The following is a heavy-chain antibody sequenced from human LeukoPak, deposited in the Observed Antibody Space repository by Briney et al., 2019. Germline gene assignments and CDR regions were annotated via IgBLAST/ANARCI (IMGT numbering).Heavy chain of an antibody. J-gene: IGHJ6*02. D-gene: IGHD6-13*01. CDR3: ASPYPGIAAAGNSYYYGMDV. V-gene: IGHV1-8*01. Sequence: ASVKVSCKASGYTITTYDISWVRQATGQGLEWVGWMNPNNGNTGYAQKFQDRVTITRDTSASTAYMELSSLRSEDTAVYYCASPYPGIAAAGNSYYYGMDVWGQGTMVTVSS. CDR2: MNPNNGNT. CDR1: GYTITTYD.